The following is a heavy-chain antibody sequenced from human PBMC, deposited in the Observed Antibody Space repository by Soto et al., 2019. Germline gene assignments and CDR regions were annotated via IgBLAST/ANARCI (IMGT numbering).Heavy chain of an antibody. CDR3: ARGLFVVVVVAATGWFDP. V-gene: IGHV4-34*01. J-gene: IGHJ5*02. CDR2: INHSGST. D-gene: IGHD2-15*01. CDR1: GGSFSGYY. Sequence: SETLSLTCAVYGGSFSGYYWSWIHQPPGKGLEWIGEINHSGSTNYNPSLKSRVTISVDTSKNQFSLKLSSVTAADTAVYYCARGLFVVVVVAATGWFDPWGQGTLVTVSS.